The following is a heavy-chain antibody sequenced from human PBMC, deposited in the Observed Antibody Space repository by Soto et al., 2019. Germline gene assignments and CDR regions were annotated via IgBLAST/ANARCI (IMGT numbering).Heavy chain of an antibody. Sequence: QVQLVQSGAEVKKPGSSVKVSCKASGGTFSRHTIIWVRQAPGQGLEWMGRIIPMPGIANYEQKFQGRVTITADKSTSTANMELSSLRSEDTAVYYCAIYGANGDDAYDIWGQGTMVTVSS. CDR3: AIYGANGDDAYDI. CDR2: IIPMPGIA. D-gene: IGHD4-17*01. J-gene: IGHJ3*02. V-gene: IGHV1-69*02. CDR1: GGTFSRHT.